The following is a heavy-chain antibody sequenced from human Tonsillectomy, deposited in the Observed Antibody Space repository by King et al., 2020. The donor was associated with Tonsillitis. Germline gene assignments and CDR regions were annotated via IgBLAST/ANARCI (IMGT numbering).Heavy chain of an antibody. CDR2: IWYDGSNK. Sequence: VQLVESGGGVVQPGRSLRLSCAASGFTFTNYGMHWVRQAPGKGLEWVAIIWYDGSNKYYGDSVKGRFTLSRENSKNTVYLQMSSLRAEDTAVYYCARTSDTAAPADYWGQGTLVTVSS. CDR1: GFTFTNYG. CDR3: ARTSDTAAPADY. D-gene: IGHD5-18*01. J-gene: IGHJ4*02. V-gene: IGHV3-33*01.